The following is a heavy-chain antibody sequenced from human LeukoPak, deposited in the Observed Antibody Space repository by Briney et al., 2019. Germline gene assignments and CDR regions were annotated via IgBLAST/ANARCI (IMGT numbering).Heavy chain of an antibody. CDR1: GYTFTGYY. Sequence: SVKVSCKASGYTFTGYYMHWVRQAPGQGLEWMGGIIPIFGTANYAQKFQGRVTITADESTSTAYMELSSLRSEDTAVYYCATIRMEMATIGVFDYWGQGTLVTVSS. V-gene: IGHV1-69*13. J-gene: IGHJ4*02. D-gene: IGHD5-24*01. CDR2: IIPIFGTA. CDR3: ATIRMEMATIGVFDY.